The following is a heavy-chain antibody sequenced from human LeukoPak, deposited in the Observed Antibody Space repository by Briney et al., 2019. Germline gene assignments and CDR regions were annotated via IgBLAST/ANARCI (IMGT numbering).Heavy chain of an antibody. V-gene: IGHV3-30*04. D-gene: IGHD2-2*01. Sequence: PGGSLRLSCAASGFTFSSYAMHWVRQAPGKGLEWVAVISYDGSNKYYADSVKGRFTISRDNSKNTLYLQMNSLRAEDTAVYYCARDEGRVPAAMSWFDPWGQGTLVTASS. J-gene: IGHJ5*02. CDR3: ARDEGRVPAAMSWFDP. CDR1: GFTFSSYA. CDR2: ISYDGSNK.